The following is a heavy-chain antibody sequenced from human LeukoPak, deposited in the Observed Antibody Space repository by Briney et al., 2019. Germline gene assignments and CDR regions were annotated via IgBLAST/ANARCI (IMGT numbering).Heavy chain of an antibody. V-gene: IGHV1-8*03. J-gene: IGHJ4*02. CDR3: ARVVVVAATGGGYFDY. Sequence: ASVKVSCKASGYTFTSYDMHWLRQAAGQGLEWMGWMNPNSGSTDYAPKFQGRVTITGNTSVNTAYMELSSLRSEDTAMYYCARVVVVAATGGGYFDYWGQGTLVTVSS. CDR2: MNPNSGST. CDR1: GYTFTSYD. D-gene: IGHD2-15*01.